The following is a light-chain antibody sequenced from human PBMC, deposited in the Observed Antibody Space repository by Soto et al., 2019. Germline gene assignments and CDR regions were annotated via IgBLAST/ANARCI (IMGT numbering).Light chain of an antibody. CDR3: QQDDNSPLT. V-gene: IGKV1-5*01. J-gene: IGKJ4*01. CDR1: QTVGSW. Sequence: DIQMTQSPSTLSASVGDRATITCRASQTVGSWLAWYQQKPGTAPKFLIYDASTLESGVPSRFSGSGSGTEVTLTISSLHPDDFAPYYCQQDDNSPLTFGGGTKVEIK. CDR2: DAS.